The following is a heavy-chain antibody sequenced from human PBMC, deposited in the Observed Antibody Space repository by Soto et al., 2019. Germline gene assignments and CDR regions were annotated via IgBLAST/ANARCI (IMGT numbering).Heavy chain of an antibody. V-gene: IGHV3-30*18. CDR3: AKEAQRVRGVPFDY. J-gene: IGHJ4*02. CDR2: ISYDGSNK. Sequence: GGSLRLSCAASGFTFGSYGMHWVRQAPGKGLEWVAVISYDGSNKYYADSVKGRFTISRDNSKNTLYLQMNSLRAEDTAVYYCAKEAQRVRGVPFDYWGQGTLVTVSS. D-gene: IGHD3-10*01. CDR1: GFTFGSYG.